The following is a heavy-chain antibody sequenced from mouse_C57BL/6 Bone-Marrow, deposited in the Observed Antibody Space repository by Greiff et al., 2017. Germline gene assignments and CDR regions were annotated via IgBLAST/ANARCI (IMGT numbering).Heavy chain of an antibody. CDR2: IYPRSGNT. CDR3: ARGGYYSNWLAY. J-gene: IGHJ3*01. D-gene: IGHD2-5*01. Sequence: QVQLQQSGAELARPGASVKLSCKASGYTFTSYGISWVKQRTGQGLEWIGEIYPRSGNTYYNEKFKGKATLTADKSSSTAYMELRSLTSEDSAVYFCARGGYYSNWLAYWGQGTLVTVSA. CDR1: GYTFTSYG. V-gene: IGHV1-81*01.